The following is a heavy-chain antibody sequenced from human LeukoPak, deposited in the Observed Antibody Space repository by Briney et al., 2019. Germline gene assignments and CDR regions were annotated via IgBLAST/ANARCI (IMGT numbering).Heavy chain of an antibody. V-gene: IGHV4-30-4*01. CDR1: GGSIRSGDYY. J-gene: IGHJ4*02. Sequence: SETLSLTCTVSGGSIRSGDYYWSWNRQPPGKGLEWIVYNYYSGSTYYNPSLKIPVTISVDTSKNQFSLKLISVTAADTAVYYCARGDILTGYYKPPPGYWGQGTLVTVSS. D-gene: IGHD3-9*01. CDR3: ARGDILTGYYKPPPGY. CDR2: NYYSGST.